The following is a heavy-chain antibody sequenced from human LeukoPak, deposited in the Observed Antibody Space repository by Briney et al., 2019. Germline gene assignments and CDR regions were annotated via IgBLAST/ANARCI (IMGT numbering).Heavy chain of an antibody. CDR1: GYTFTGYY. CDR2: INPNSGGT. CDR3: ARDRYGMDV. Sequence: GASVKVSCKASGYTFTGYYMHWVRQAPGQGLEWMGWINPNSGGTDYAQQFQGRITMTRDTSISTAYMELSRLRSDDTAVYYCARDRYGMDVWGQGTTVTVSS. V-gene: IGHV1-2*02. J-gene: IGHJ6*02.